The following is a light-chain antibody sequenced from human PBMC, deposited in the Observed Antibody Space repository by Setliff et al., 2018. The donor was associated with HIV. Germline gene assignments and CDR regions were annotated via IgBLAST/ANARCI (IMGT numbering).Light chain of an antibody. J-gene: IGLJ1*01. V-gene: IGLV2-23*01. CDR1: SSDIGRYNL. CDR2: QAT. Sequence: QSVLTQPASVSGSPGQSITISCTGTSSDIGRYNLVSWYQQYPGKAPKLMTYQATKRPSGFSNRFSGSKPGNTASLTISGLQAEDEADYYCCSNTGSNTYVFGSGTKVTVL. CDR3: CSNTGSNTYV.